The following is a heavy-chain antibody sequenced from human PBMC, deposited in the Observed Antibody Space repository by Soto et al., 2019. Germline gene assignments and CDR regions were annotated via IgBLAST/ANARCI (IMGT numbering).Heavy chain of an antibody. J-gene: IGHJ6*02. V-gene: IGHV5-51*01. D-gene: IGHD4-17*01. CDR2: IYPGDSDT. CDR1: GYSFTSYW. Sequence: GESLKISCKGSGYSFTSYWIGWVRQMPGKGLEWMGIIYPGDSDTRYSPSFQGQVTISADKSISTAYLQWSSLKASDTAMYYCASSTVTNDYYYYGMDVWGQGTTVTVSS. CDR3: ASSTVTNDYYYYGMDV.